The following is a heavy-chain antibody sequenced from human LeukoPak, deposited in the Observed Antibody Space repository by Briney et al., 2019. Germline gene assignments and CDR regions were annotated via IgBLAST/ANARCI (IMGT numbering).Heavy chain of an antibody. Sequence: ASVKVSCKTSGYTFATYGISWVRQAPGQGLEWMGWINIYNGNTNHAQKFQDRVTMTTDTDTSTAYMELRSLRSDDTAVFYCARVPSLHCSDGNCLLGPGYFADWGQGTLVTVSS. CDR1: GYTFATYG. J-gene: IGHJ4*03. V-gene: IGHV1-18*01. CDR2: INIYNGNT. D-gene: IGHD2-15*01. CDR3: ARVPSLHCSDGNCLLGPGYFAD.